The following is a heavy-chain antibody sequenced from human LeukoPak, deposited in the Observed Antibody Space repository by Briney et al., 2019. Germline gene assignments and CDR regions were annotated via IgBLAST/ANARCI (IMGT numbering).Heavy chain of an antibody. CDR3: ARVGTPMVTIVAPYYMDV. CDR2: MRPDGSEK. Sequence: GGSLRLSCTASGFTFSSNWMSWVRQAPGKGLEWVATMRPDGSEKYYLDSVKGRFTISRDNAKNSLYLQMISLRAEDTAIYYCARVGTPMVTIVAPYYMDVWGKGTTVTVSS. D-gene: IGHD5-18*01. V-gene: IGHV3-7*01. CDR1: GFTFSSNW. J-gene: IGHJ6*03.